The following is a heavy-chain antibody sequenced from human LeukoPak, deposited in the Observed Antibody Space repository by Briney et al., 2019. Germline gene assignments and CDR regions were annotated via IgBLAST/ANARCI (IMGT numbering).Heavy chain of an antibody. V-gene: IGHV4-4*09. D-gene: IGHD6-13*01. CDR3: ARHWLEAAKTYSYWFDP. CDR2: IYRGGTI. Sequence: SETLSLTCSVSGGSISDYYWSWIRQPPRKGLEWIGYIYRGGTINYNPSLKSQVTMSLDTSKDQISLMLNSVTAADTAVYYCARHWLEAAKTYSYWFDPWGQGTLVTVSS. CDR1: GGSISDYY. J-gene: IGHJ5*02.